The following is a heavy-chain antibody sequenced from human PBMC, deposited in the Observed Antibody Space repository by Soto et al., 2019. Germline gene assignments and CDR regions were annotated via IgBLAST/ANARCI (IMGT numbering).Heavy chain of an antibody. CDR3: AKTPGVITVITSFDH. J-gene: IGHJ4*02. Sequence: PGGSLRLSCAASGFTVSSNYMSWVRQAPGKGLEWVSAISGSGASTYDADSVKGRFTISRENSNNTLYLQMNSLRAEDKAVYYCAKTPGVITVITSFDHWGQGTPLTVSS. V-gene: IGHV3-23*01. CDR2: ISGSGAST. CDR1: GFTVSSNY. D-gene: IGHD3-16*01.